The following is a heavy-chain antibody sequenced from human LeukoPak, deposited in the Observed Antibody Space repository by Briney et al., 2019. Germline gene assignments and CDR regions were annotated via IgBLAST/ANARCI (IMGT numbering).Heavy chain of an antibody. CDR1: GGSISSYY. D-gene: IGHD3-22*01. J-gene: IGHJ4*02. CDR2: INHSGST. CDR3: ARPRDYYDSSGVYFDY. V-gene: IGHV4-34*01. Sequence: SETLSLTCTVSGGSISSYYWSWIRQPPGKGLEWIGEINHSGSTNYNPSLKSRVTISVDTSKNQFSLKLSSVTAADTAVYYCARPRDYYDSSGVYFDYWGQGTLVTVSS.